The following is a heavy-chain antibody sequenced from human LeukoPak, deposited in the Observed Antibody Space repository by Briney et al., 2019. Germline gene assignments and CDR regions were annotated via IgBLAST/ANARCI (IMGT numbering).Heavy chain of an antibody. D-gene: IGHD3-10*01. CDR2: ISGSGVTT. CDR1: GFTFSSYA. CDR3: AKDRDYYLVGFFDY. V-gene: IGHV3-23*01. Sequence: GGSLRLSCAASGFTFSSYAMSWVRQAPGKGLEWVSAISGSGVTTYYADSVKGRITISRDNSKKALYLQMNSLRAEDTALYYCAKDRDYYLVGFFDYWGQGTLVTVSS. J-gene: IGHJ4*02.